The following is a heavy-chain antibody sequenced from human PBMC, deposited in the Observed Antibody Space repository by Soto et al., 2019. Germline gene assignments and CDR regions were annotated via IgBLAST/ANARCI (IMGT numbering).Heavy chain of an antibody. D-gene: IGHD3-10*01. CDR2: MNPNSGSI. CDR3: ARDVSSDTTGFRGYDL. J-gene: IGHJ4*02. V-gene: IGHV1-46*01. Sequence: VHLAQSGAEVKKPGASVTISCRASGYTFTSYYIHWVRQAPGQGLEWMGVMNPNSGSITYAQKFQGRITITADESTSTAYMELSGLTSEDTAIYYCARDVSSDTTGFRGYDLWGQGTQVTVSS. CDR1: GYTFTSYY.